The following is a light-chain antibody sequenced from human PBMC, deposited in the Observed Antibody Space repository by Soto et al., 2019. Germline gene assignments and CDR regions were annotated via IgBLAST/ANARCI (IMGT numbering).Light chain of an antibody. V-gene: IGKV1-5*01. J-gene: IGKJ1*01. Sequence: EIQMTQSPSTLSASIGDSVTLTCRASXGXXNXLAWYQQKPGKAPTLLVYDASKLETGVPSRFRGSGSGTEFTLTISSLQAADFATYYCQQYHNYWTFGQGTKVDIK. CDR2: DAS. CDR1: XGXXNX. CDR3: QQYHNYWT.